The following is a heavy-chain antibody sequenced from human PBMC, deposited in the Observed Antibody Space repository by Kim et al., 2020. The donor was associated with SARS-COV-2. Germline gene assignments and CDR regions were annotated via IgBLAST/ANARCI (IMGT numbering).Heavy chain of an antibody. J-gene: IGHJ4*02. Sequence: TKDSQKFRGRVTITRDTTASTAYMELSSLRSEDTAVYYCAGGSGWAFDYWGQGTLVTVAS. CDR3: AGGSGWAFDY. D-gene: IGHD6-19*01. CDR2: T. V-gene: IGHV1-3*01.